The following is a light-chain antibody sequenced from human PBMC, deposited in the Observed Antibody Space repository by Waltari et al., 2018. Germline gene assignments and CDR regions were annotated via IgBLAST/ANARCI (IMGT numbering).Light chain of an antibody. Sequence: ELVFTQSPATLSLSPGARATLSCRASQSVSSYLAWYQQKPGQAPRLLIYDASNRATGIPARFSGSGSGTDFTLTISSLEPEDFAVYYCQQRSNWLGTFGGGTKVEIK. CDR2: DAS. CDR3: QQRSNWLGT. V-gene: IGKV3-11*01. CDR1: QSVSSY. J-gene: IGKJ4*01.